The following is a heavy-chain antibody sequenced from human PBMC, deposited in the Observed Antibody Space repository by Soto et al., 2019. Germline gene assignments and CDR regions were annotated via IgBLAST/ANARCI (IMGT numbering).Heavy chain of an antibody. J-gene: IGHJ3*02. Sequence: PSETVSLTCTVSGGSVSSGSYYWSWIRQPPGKGLEWIGYIYYSGSTNYNPSLKSRVTISVDTSKNQFSLKLSSVTAADTAVYYCAREVHYDFWSGYGAFDIWGQGTMVTVSS. D-gene: IGHD3-3*01. CDR3: AREVHYDFWSGYGAFDI. CDR2: IYYSGST. CDR1: GGSVSSGSYY. V-gene: IGHV4-61*01.